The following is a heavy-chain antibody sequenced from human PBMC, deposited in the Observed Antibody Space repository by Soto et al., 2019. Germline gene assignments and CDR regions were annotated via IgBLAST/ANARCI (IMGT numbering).Heavy chain of an antibody. CDR2: INPNSGGT. CDR3: ARDTRVGPDPMVNREYGMDV. Sequence: QVQLVQSGAEVKKPGASVKVSCKASGYTFTGYYMHWVRQAPGQGLEWMGWINPNSGGTNYAQKFQGRVPMTRDTSISTAYMELSRLRSDDTAVYYCARDTRVGPDPMVNREYGMDVWGQGTTVTVSS. V-gene: IGHV1-2*02. J-gene: IGHJ6*02. D-gene: IGHD3-10*01. CDR1: GYTFTGYY.